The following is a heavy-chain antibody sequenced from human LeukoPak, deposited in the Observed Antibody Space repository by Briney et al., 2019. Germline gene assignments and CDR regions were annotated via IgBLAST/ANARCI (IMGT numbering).Heavy chain of an antibody. CDR1: GGSISSSSYY. D-gene: IGHD5-18*01. V-gene: IGHV4-39*07. Sequence: SETLSLTCTVSGGSISSSSYYWGWIRQPPGKGLEWIGSIYYSGSTYYNPSLKSRVTISVDTSKNQFSLKLSSVTAADTAVYYCARVDTAMPRYFDYWGQGTLVTVSS. CDR3: ARVDTAMPRYFDY. J-gene: IGHJ4*02. CDR2: IYYSGST.